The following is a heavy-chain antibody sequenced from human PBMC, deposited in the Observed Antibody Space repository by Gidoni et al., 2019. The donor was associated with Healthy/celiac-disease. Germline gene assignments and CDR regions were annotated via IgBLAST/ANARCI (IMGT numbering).Heavy chain of an antibody. D-gene: IGHD6-13*01. J-gene: IGHJ4*02. Sequence: QVQLQESGPGLVKPSETLSLTCTVSGGSISSYYWSWLRQPPGKGLEWIGYIYYSGSTNYNPSLKSRVTISVDTSKNQFSLKLSSVTAADTAVYYCARGSSSWSVDFDYWGQGTLVTVSS. CDR3: ARGSSSWSVDFDY. CDR2: IYYSGST. V-gene: IGHV4-59*01. CDR1: GGSISSYY.